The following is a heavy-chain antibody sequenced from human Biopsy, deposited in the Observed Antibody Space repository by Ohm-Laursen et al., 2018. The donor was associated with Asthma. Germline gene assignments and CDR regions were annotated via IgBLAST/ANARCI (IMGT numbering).Heavy chain of an antibody. Sequence: TQTLTLTCSFSGFSLRTPGVGVGWIRQSPGKALEWLALIYWDDYNLFRPSLKRRLTITKDPSKNQVVLTMTKMDPVDSSTYYCALSQDSGFDDHSPSWFDPWGQGTLATVSS. V-gene: IGHV2-5*02. CDR2: IYWDDYN. CDR1: GFSLRTPGVG. J-gene: IGHJ5*02. CDR3: ALSQDSGFDDHSPSWFDP. D-gene: IGHD3-9*01.